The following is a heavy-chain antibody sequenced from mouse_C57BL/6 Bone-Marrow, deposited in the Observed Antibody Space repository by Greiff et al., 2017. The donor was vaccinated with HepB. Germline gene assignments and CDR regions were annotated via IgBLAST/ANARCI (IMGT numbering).Heavy chain of an antibody. CDR2: ISNGGGST. V-gene: IGHV5-12*01. Sequence: EVKLMESGGGLVQPGGSLKLSCAASGFTFSDYYMYWVRQTPEKRLEWVAYISNGGGSTYYPDTVKGRITISRDNAKNTLYLQMSRLKSEDTAMYYCARGDYDGGYFDYWGQGTTLTVSS. D-gene: IGHD2-4*01. J-gene: IGHJ2*01. CDR1: GFTFSDYY. CDR3: ARGDYDGGYFDY.